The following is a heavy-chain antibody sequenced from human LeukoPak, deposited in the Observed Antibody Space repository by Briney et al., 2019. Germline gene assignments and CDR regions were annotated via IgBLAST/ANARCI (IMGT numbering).Heavy chain of an antibody. CDR1: GFIFRSYG. V-gene: IGHV3-23*05. D-gene: IGHD3/OR15-3a*01. Sequence: PGGSLRLSCVASGFIFRSYGMNWVRQAPGKGLEWVSGIYTNGRDTRYADSVKGRFTISRDNSKSTLYLQMHSLRVEDTAVYYCAHLVWEYVGGLDVWGQGTTVTVSS. CDR3: AHLVWEYVGGLDV. J-gene: IGHJ6*02. CDR2: IYTNGRDT.